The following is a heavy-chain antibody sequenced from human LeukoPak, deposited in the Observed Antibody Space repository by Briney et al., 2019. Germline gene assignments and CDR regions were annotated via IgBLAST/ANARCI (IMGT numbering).Heavy chain of an antibody. V-gene: IGHV3-74*01. CDR2: INSDGSST. J-gene: IGHJ6*02. Sequence: PGGSLRLSCAASGFTFSSYWMHWVRQAPGKGLVWVSRINSDGSSTSYADSVKGRFTISRDNAKNTLYVQMNSLRAEDSAVYYCARVDILTGYDYYYYYGMDVWGQGTTVTVSS. CDR1: GFTFSSYW. D-gene: IGHD3-9*01. CDR3: ARVDILTGYDYYYYYGMDV.